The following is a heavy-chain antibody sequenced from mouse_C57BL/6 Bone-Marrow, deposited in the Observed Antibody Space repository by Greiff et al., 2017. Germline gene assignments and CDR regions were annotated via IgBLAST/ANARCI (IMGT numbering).Heavy chain of an antibody. V-gene: IGHV1-76*01. CDR3: ARKGYYGSSFAY. J-gene: IGHJ3*01. CDR2: IYPGSGNT. Sequence: QVQLQQSGAELVRPGASVKLSCKASGYTFTDYYINWVKQRPGQGLEWIARIYPGSGNTYYNEKFKGKATLTAEKSSSTAYMQLSSLTSEDSAVYFCARKGYYGSSFAYWGQGTLVTVSA. D-gene: IGHD1-1*01. CDR1: GYTFTDYY.